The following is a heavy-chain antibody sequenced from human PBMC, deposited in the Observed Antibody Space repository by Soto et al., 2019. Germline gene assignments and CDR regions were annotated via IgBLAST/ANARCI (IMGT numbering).Heavy chain of an antibody. CDR2: ISSSGSTI. CDR1: GFTFSDYY. J-gene: IGHJ6*02. V-gene: IGHV3-11*01. D-gene: IGHD6-13*01. CDR3: ARVQGAAAGTRSYYYYGMDV. Sequence: GGSLRLSCAASGFTFSDYYMSWIRQAPGKGLEWVSYISSSGSTIYYADSVKGRFTISRDNAKNSLYLQMNSLRAEDTAVYYCARVQGAAAGTRSYYYYGMDVWGQGTTVTVAS.